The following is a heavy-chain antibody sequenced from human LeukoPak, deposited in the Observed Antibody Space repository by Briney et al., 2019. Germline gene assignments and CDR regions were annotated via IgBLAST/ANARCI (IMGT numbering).Heavy chain of an antibody. J-gene: IGHJ3*02. CDR3: AKDRNDYSGNSLVFDI. Sequence: AGGSLRLSCAVSGGSFSNYAMSWVRQAPGKGLEWVSATSNTGGLTYHADSVKGRFTISRDNSKSALYLQMNGLRADDTAVYYCAKDRNDYSGNSLVFDIWGQGTVVTVSS. CDR2: TSNTGGLT. V-gene: IGHV3-23*01. D-gene: IGHD4-23*01. CDR1: GGSFSNYA.